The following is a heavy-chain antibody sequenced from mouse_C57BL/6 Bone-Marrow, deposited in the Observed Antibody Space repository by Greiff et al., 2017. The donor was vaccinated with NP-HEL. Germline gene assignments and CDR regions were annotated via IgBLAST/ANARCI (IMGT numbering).Heavy chain of an antibody. Sequence: EVMLVESGGGLVQSGRSLRLSCATSGFTFSDFYMEWVRQAPGKGLEWIAASRNKANDYTTEYSASVKGRFIVSRDTSQSILYRQMNALRAEDTAIYYCARDQLRAMDYWGQGTSVTVSS. V-gene: IGHV7-1*01. CDR3: ARDQLRAMDY. D-gene: IGHD4-1*02. J-gene: IGHJ4*01. CDR1: GFTFSDFY. CDR2: SRNKANDYTT.